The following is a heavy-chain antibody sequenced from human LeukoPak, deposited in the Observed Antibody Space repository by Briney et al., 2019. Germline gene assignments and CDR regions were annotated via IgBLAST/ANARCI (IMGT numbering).Heavy chain of an antibody. Sequence: GGSLRLSCAASGFTFRNYGMHWVRQATGKGLECVSFIWSVGNNRFYADSVKGRFTISRDNSKNMLYLQMDTLRAEDTALYYCAKDPGASVSGFYMGVWGKGTTVIVSS. V-gene: IGHV3-30*02. J-gene: IGHJ6*03. CDR2: IWSVGNNR. D-gene: IGHD2-8*02. CDR1: GFTFRNYG. CDR3: AKDPGASVSGFYMGV.